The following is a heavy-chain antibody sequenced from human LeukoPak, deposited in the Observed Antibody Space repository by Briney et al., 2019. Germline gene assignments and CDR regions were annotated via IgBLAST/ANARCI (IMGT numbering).Heavy chain of an antibody. V-gene: IGHV3-23*01. Sequence: PGGSLRLSCAASGFTFSSYAMRWVRQARGKGLEWVSAISGSGGSTYYADSVKGRFTISRDNSKNTLYLQMNSLRAEDTAVYYCANLQLYYYGMDVWGQGTTVTVSS. D-gene: IGHD4-11*01. CDR1: GFTFSSYA. CDR3: ANLQLYYYGMDV. CDR2: ISGSGGST. J-gene: IGHJ6*02.